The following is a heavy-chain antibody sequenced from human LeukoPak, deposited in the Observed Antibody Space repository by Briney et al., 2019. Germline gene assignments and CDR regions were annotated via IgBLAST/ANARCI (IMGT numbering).Heavy chain of an antibody. V-gene: IGHV4-39*07. Sequence: SETLSLTCTVSGGSISNTNYFWNWVRQPPGKGLEWIGCIYYTGRAYYSPSLRSRVTISVDTSKNQFSLKLSSVTAADTAVYYCASGYGRITIFGVVIDGYMDVWGKGTTVTVSS. J-gene: IGHJ6*03. CDR3: ASGYGRITIFGVVIDGYMDV. CDR1: GGSISNTNYF. CDR2: IYYTGRA. D-gene: IGHD3-3*01.